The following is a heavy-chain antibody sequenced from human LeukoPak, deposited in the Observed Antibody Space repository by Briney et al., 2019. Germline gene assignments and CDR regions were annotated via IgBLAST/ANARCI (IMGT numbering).Heavy chain of an antibody. CDR2: ISWSSGSI. J-gene: IGHJ4*02. CDR3: AKETYSALQYYFDY. D-gene: IGHD4-11*01. Sequence: PGRSLRLSCAASGFIFDDYAMHWFRQAPGKGLEWVSGISWSSGSIGYADSVKGRFTISRDNAKNSLYLQMNSLRADDTAFYYCAKETYSALQYYFDYWGQGTLVTVSS. V-gene: IGHV3-9*01. CDR1: GFIFDDYA.